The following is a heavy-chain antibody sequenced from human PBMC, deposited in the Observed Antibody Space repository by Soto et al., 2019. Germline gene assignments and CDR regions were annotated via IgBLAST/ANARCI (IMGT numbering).Heavy chain of an antibody. CDR3: AKGRLSDCSGGTCPDY. CDR1: GYTFINYW. V-gene: IGHV5-51*01. D-gene: IGHD2-15*01. CDR2: IYPGDSDT. J-gene: IGHJ4*02. Sequence: PGESLKISCKGSGYTFINYWIGWVRQMPGKGLEWMGIIYPGDSDTRYSPSFQGQVTISADKSISTAYLQWSSLKASDTAVYFCAKGRLSDCSGGTCPDYWGRGTLVTVSS.